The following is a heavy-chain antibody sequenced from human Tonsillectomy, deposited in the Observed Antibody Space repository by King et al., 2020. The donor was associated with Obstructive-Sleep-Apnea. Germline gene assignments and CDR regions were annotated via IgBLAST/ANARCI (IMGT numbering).Heavy chain of an antibody. CDR3: ARDQVAVAGTPLGY. CDR2: ISSRSSYI. D-gene: IGHD6-19*01. J-gene: IGHJ4*02. V-gene: IGHV3-21*01. Sequence: VQLVESGGGLVKPGGSLRLSCAASGFTFSSYSMNWVRQAPGKGLEWVSSISSRSSYIYYADSVKGRFTISRDNAKNSLYLQMNSLRAEDTAVYYCARDQVAVAGTPLGYWGQGTLVTVSS. CDR1: GFTFSSYS.